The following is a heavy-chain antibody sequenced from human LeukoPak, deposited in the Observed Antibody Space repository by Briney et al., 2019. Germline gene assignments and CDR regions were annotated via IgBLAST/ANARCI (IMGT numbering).Heavy chain of an antibody. J-gene: IGHJ3*02. CDR3: ARQNSYAFDI. Sequence: GESLKISCRGSGYSFTTYWIAWVRQMPGKGLEWMGIINPGDSDTRYSPSFQGQVTISADKSISTAYLQWSSLKASDTAMYFCARQNSYAFDIWGQGTMVTVSS. CDR2: INPGDSDT. V-gene: IGHV5-51*01. CDR1: GYSFTTYW.